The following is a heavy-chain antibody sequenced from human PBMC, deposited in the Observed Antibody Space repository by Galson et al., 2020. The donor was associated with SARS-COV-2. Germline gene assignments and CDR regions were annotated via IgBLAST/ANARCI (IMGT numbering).Heavy chain of an antibody. CDR2: ISYDGTYK. Sequence: GGSLRLSCAASGFTFSNNGMHWVRRAPGKGLEWVAVISYDGTYKNYLDSVKGRFTVSRDNSKNTLYLQMNGLKTEDTAIYYCVKEAPGMDVWGQGTTVTVSS. J-gene: IGHJ6*02. CDR3: VKEAPGMDV. CDR1: GFTFSNNG. V-gene: IGHV3-30*18.